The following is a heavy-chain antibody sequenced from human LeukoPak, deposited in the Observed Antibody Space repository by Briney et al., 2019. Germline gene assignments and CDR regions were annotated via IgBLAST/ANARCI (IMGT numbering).Heavy chain of an antibody. V-gene: IGHV3-23*01. D-gene: IGHD2-15*01. CDR2: ISGSGGST. J-gene: IGHJ4*02. Sequence: GGSLRLSCAASGFTFSSYAMSWVRQAPGKGLEWVSAISGSGGSTYYADSVKGRFTISRDNSKNTLYLQMNSLRAEDTAVYYCASHSGVYCSGGSCYYFDYWGQGTLVTVSS. CDR1: GFTFSSYA. CDR3: ASHSGVYCSGGSCYYFDY.